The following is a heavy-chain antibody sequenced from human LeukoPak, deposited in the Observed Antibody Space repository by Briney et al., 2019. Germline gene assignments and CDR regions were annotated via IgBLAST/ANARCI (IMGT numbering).Heavy chain of an antibody. CDR1: GYTFTGDY. V-gene: IGHV1-2*02. Sequence: ASVKVSCKASGYTFTGDYMHWVRQAPGQGLEWMGWINPNSGGTNYAQKFQGRVTMTRDTSISTAYMELSRLRSDDTAVYYCASGIAVAGTYAFDIWGQGTMVTVSS. CDR3: ASGIAVAGTYAFDI. J-gene: IGHJ3*02. CDR2: INPNSGGT. D-gene: IGHD6-19*01.